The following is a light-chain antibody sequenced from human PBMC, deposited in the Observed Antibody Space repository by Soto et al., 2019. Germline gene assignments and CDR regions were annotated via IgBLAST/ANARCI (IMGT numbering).Light chain of an antibody. J-gene: IGLJ1*01. CDR2: DVS. CDR3: SSYTGSSTYV. CDR1: SSDVGGYNY. Sequence: QSVLTQPASVSGSPGQSITISCTGTSSDVGGYNYVSWYQQHPGKAPKLMIYDVSNRPSGISNRFSGSKSGNTASLTISGLQAGDEADYYCSSYTGSSTYVFGTGTRSPS. V-gene: IGLV2-14*01.